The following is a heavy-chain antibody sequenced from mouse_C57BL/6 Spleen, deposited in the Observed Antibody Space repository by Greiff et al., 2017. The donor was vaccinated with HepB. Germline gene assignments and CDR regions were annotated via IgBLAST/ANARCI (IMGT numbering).Heavy chain of an antibody. Sequence: EVQLQQSGPELVKPGASVKIPCKASGYTFTDYNMDWVKQSHGKSLEWIGDINPNNGGTIYNQKFKGKATLTVDKSSSTAYMELRSLTSEDTAVYYCARSRGRLEYEYDVPSDAMDYWGQGTSVTVSS. CDR2: INPNNGGT. V-gene: IGHV1-18*01. CDR1: GYTFTDYN. CDR3: ARSRGRLEYEYDVPSDAMDY. J-gene: IGHJ4*01. D-gene: IGHD2-4*01.